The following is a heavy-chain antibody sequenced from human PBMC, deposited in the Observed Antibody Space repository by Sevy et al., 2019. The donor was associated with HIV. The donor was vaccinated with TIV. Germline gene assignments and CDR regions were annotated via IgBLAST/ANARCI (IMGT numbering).Heavy chain of an antibody. D-gene: IGHD2-8*01. Sequence: GGSLRLSCAASGFAFYDYSMSWIRQAPGKGLEWVATLSFVCGKINYANSVKGRFTISRDNSKNSFYLQMDNLRVEDTALYYCARSGCTRPHDYWGQGTRVTVSS. V-gene: IGHV3-23*01. CDR1: GFAFYDYS. CDR3: ARSGCTRPHDY. CDR2: LSFVCGKI. J-gene: IGHJ4*02.